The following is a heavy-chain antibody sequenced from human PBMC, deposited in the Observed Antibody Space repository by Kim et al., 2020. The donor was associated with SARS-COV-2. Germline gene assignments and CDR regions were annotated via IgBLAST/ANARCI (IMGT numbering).Heavy chain of an antibody. CDR2: ISWNSGST. Sequence: GGSLRLSCAASGFTFDDYAMHWVRQAPGKGLEWVSGISWNSGSTGYADSVKGRFTISRDNAKNSLYLQMNSLRAEDTALYYCAKTSYDSSGYYHHFDYWGQGTLVTVSS. D-gene: IGHD3-22*01. CDR1: GFTFDDYA. V-gene: IGHV3-9*01. J-gene: IGHJ4*02. CDR3: AKTSYDSSGYYHHFDY.